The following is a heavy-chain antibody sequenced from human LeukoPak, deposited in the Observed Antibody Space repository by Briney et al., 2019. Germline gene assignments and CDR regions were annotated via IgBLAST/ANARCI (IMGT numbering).Heavy chain of an antibody. Sequence: SETLSLTCTVPAGSISGYYWGWFRQPPGKALEWIGYIHSSGNTVYNPSLKSRVTIAVDTSKNQFSLKLSSVTAVDTAIYYCVRHGGSYFIYWGQGTLVTVSS. V-gene: IGHV4-59*08. CDR3: VRHGGSYFIY. CDR1: AGSISGYY. D-gene: IGHD1-26*01. CDR2: IHSSGNT. J-gene: IGHJ4*02.